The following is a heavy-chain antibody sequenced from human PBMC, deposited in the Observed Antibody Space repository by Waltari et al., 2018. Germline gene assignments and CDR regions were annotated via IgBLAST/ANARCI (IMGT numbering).Heavy chain of an antibody. D-gene: IGHD1-26*01. Sequence: EVQLVESGGGLLQPGGSLRLSCAASGFTFSSYEMTWVRQAPGKGLEWVSYISSSGSTIYYADSVKGRFTISRDNAKNSLYLQMNSLRAEDTAVYYCAREGKWELPFDYWGQGTLVTVSS. CDR2: ISSSGSTI. J-gene: IGHJ4*02. CDR3: AREGKWELPFDY. V-gene: IGHV3-48*03. CDR1: GFTFSSYE.